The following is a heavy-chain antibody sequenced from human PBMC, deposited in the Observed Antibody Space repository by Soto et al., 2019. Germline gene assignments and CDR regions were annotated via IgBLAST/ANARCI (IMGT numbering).Heavy chain of an antibody. V-gene: IGHV4-34*01. CDR2: INHSGST. J-gene: IGHJ6*02. D-gene: IGHD5-18*01. Sequence: SEALSLPCSLYVGSFSGYYWSWIRQPPVKVLEWIGEINHSGSTNYNPSLKSRVTISVDTSKNQFSLKLSSVTAADTAVYYCARGIQLWGTGYYYYYGMDVWGQGNTVTVSS. CDR1: VGSFSGYY. CDR3: ARGIQLWGTGYYYYYGMDV.